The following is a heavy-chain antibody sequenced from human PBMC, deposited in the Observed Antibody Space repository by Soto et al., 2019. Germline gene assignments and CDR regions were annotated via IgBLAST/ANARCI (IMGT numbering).Heavy chain of an antibody. CDR2: IYHSGST. J-gene: IGHJ5*02. CDR1: GGSISVNNYY. V-gene: IGHV4-31*03. D-gene: IGHD3-10*01. CDR3: ARSYGSGNYYGVPSNWFDP. Sequence: PSETLSLTCTVSGGSISVNNYYWGWFRQHPGKGLEWIGYIYHSGSTYYNPSLESRVTISLDTSKNHFSLKLSSVTAADTAVYYCARSYGSGNYYGVPSNWFDPWGQGTLVTVSS.